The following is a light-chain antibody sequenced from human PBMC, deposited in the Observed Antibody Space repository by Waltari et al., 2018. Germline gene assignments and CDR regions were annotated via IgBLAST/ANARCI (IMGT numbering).Light chain of an antibody. CDR1: QSVGRS. Sequence: EIVLTQSPGTLSLSPGERVTLSCRASQSVGRSLAWYQQKPGQAPRLLIYDAFTRATGIAHRFSGSGSGTDFSLTISRLYPEDFAVYYCQMYVRLPATFGQGTKVEIK. V-gene: IGKV3-20*01. J-gene: IGKJ1*01. CDR2: DAF. CDR3: QMYVRLPAT.